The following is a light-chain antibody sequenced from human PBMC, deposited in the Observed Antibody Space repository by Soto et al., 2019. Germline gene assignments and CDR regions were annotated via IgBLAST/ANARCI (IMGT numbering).Light chain of an antibody. Sequence: DIQMTQSPSTLSASVGDRVSITCRASQSIERYLAWCQQKPGKAPNLLIYDASSLERGVPSRFSGRGSGTEFTLTISSLQPDDFATYYCQQFKSSTWTFGQGTKVEIK. CDR3: QQFKSSTWT. J-gene: IGKJ1*01. CDR1: QSIERY. CDR2: DAS. V-gene: IGKV1-5*01.